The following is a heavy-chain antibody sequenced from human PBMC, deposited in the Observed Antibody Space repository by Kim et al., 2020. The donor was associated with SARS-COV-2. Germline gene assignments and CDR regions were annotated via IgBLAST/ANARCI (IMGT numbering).Heavy chain of an antibody. CDR1: GGSISSSSYY. Sequence: SETLSLTCTVSGGSISSSSYYWGWIRQPPGKGLEWIGSIYYSGSTYYNPSLKSRVTISVDTSKNQFSLKLSSVTAADTAVYYCASSTMLVVVTYDAFDIWGQGTMVPVSS. V-gene: IGHV4-39*07. CDR3: ASSTMLVVVTYDAFDI. CDR2: IYYSGST. D-gene: IGHD3-22*01. J-gene: IGHJ3*02.